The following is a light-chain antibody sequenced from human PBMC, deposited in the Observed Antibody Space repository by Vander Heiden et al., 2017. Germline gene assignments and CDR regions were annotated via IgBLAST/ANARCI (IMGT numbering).Light chain of an antibody. J-gene: IGLJ1*01. CDR1: SSDVGGYNY. V-gene: IGLV2-14*04. CDR3: SSYTSSSTPYV. CDR2: DVS. Sequence: GTSSDVGGYNYVSWYQQHPGKAPKLMIYDVSNRPSGVSNRFSGSKSGNTASLTISGLQAEDEADYYCSSYTSSSTPYVFGTGTKVTVL.